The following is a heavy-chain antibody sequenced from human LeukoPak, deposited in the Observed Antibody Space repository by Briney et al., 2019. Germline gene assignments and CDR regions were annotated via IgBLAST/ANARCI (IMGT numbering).Heavy chain of an antibody. Sequence: AASVKVSCKVSGYTLTELSMHWVRQAPGKGLEWMGGFAPEDGETIYAQKFQGRVTMTEDTSTDTASMEVSSLRSQDTVVYYCATDRDAYLFDYWGQGTLVTPSS. CDR1: GYTLTELS. J-gene: IGHJ4*02. D-gene: IGHD5-24*01. CDR2: FAPEDGET. V-gene: IGHV1-24*01. CDR3: ATDRDAYLFDY.